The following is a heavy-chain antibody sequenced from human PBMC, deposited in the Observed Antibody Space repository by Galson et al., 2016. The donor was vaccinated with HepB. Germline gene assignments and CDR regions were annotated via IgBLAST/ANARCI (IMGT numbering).Heavy chain of an antibody. CDR1: GFTFSSYS. CDR3: VKIGGSGWYDY. CDR2: INTNEGSR. V-gene: IGHV3-64D*06. Sequence: SLRLSCATSGFTFSSYSMNWVRQAPGKGLEYVSAINTNEGSRCYADSVKGRFTISRDNSKNTLYLQMSSLRPEDTAVYYCVKIGGSGWYDYWGQGTLVTVSS. D-gene: IGHD6-19*01. J-gene: IGHJ4*02.